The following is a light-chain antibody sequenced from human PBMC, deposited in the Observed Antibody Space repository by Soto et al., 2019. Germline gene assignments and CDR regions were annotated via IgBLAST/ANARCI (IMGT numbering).Light chain of an antibody. CDR2: DAS. Sequence: IVMTQSPSTLSVSPGERATLSCRASQSVSSNLAWYQQKPGQAPRLLIYDASNRATGTPARFSGSGSGTDFTLTISSLEPEDFAVYYCQQRSNWPPTFGQGTRLEFK. J-gene: IGKJ5*01. V-gene: IGKV3-11*01. CDR3: QQRSNWPPT. CDR1: QSVSSN.